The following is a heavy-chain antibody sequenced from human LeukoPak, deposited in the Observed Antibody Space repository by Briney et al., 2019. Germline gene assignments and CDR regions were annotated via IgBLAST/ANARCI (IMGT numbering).Heavy chain of an antibody. V-gene: IGHV4-31*03. CDR1: GGSISSGGYY. Sequence: SQTLSLTCTVSGGSISSGGYYWSWIRQHPGKGLEWIGYIFYSGSTYYDQSLKSRVTISVDTSKNQFSLKLSSVSAADTAVYYCARVRYSSGWSTGRGYYFDYWGQGTLVTVSS. D-gene: IGHD6-19*01. CDR2: IFYSGST. CDR3: ARVRYSSGWSTGRGYYFDY. J-gene: IGHJ4*02.